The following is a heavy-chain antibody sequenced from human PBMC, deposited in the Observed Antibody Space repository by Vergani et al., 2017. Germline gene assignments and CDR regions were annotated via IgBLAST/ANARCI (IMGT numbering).Heavy chain of an antibody. CDR2: IYTSGST. V-gene: IGHV4-61*02. J-gene: IGHJ6*02. CDR1: GGSISSGSYY. D-gene: IGHD2-15*01. Sequence: QVQLQESGPGLVKPSQTLSLTCTVSGGSISSGSYYWSWIRQPAGKGLEWIGRIYTSGSTNYNPSLKSRVTISVDTSKNQFSLKLSSVTAADTAVYYCARRSAPGRVAAPSRYGMDVWGQGTTVTVSS. CDR3: ARRSAPGRVAAPSRYGMDV.